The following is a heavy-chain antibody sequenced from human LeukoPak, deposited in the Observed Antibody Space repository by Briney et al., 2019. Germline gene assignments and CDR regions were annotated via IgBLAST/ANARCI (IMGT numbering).Heavy chain of an antibody. V-gene: IGHV1-8*01. CDR2: MNPNSGNT. CDR3: ARGIVVVPAAIGGRRDWFDP. J-gene: IGHJ5*02. CDR1: GYTFTSYD. Sequence: EASVKVFCKASGYTFTSYDINWVRQATGQGLEWMGWMNPNSGNTGYAQKFQGRVTMTRNTSISTAYMELSSLRSEDTAVYYCARGIVVVPAAIGGRRDWFDPWGQGTLVTVSS. D-gene: IGHD2-2*01.